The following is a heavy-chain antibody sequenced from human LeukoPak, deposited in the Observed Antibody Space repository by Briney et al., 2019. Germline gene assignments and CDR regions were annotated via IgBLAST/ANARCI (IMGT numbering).Heavy chain of an antibody. CDR2: IDPSESYT. D-gene: IGHD3-16*02. J-gene: IGHJ4*02. CDR1: GYSFTSYW. CDR3: ARLEGGVIVDY. Sequence: GESLKISCKGSGYSFTSYWITWVRQMPGKGLEWMGSIDPSESYTNYSPSFQGHVTISADKSITTAYLQWSSLKASDTAMYYCARLEGGVIVDYWGQGTLVTVSS. V-gene: IGHV5-10-1*01.